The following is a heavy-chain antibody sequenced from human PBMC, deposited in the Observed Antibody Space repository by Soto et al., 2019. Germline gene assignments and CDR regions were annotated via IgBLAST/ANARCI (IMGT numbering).Heavy chain of an antibody. CDR2: IIPIFGTA. CDR3: ARDTETTYHYFYYGMDV. CDR1: GGTFSSYA. Sequence: ASVKVSCKASGGTFSSYAISWVRQAPGQGLEWMGGIIPIFGTANYAQKFQGRVTITADESTSTANMELRSLRSDDTAVYYCARDTETTYHYFYYGMDVWGQETTVTAP. V-gene: IGHV1-69*13. D-gene: IGHD4-4*01. J-gene: IGHJ6*02.